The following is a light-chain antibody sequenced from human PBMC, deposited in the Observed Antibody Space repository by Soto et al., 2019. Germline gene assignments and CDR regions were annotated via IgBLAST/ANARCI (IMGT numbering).Light chain of an antibody. CDR3: QQYNSS. CDR2: KAS. CDR1: QSISNW. V-gene: IGKV1-5*03. J-gene: IGKJ5*01. Sequence: DIHMTQSPSSLSASLGDIFTITCRASQSISNWLAWYQQKPVKAPKLLIYKASTLKSGVSSRFSGSGSGTEFTLTISSLQPDDFATYYCQQYNSSFGQGTRLEIK.